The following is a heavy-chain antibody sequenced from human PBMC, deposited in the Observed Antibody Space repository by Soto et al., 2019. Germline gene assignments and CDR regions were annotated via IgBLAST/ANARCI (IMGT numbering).Heavy chain of an antibody. CDR3: ARDGSDPGYFQH. J-gene: IGHJ1*01. CDR1: GGTFSSYA. Sequence: ASEKVSCKASGGTFSSYAISWVRQAPGQGLEWMGGIIPIFGTANYAQKLQGRVTMTTDTSTSTAYMELSSLRSEDTAVYYCARDGSDPGYFQHWGQGTLVTVSS. CDR2: IIPIFGTA. D-gene: IGHD3-10*01. V-gene: IGHV1-69*05.